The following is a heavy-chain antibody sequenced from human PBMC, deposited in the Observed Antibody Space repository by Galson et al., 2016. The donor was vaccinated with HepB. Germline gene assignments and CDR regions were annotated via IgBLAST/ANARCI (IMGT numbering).Heavy chain of an antibody. Sequence: SLRLSCAASGFSFDDYAMHWVRQSPGKGLEWVAKVKPDGSDSYYVDSVRGRFTISRDNDKNSVYLQMDSLRAEDTAVYYCASRQILVVAGARQDFFDFWGQGTVVTVSS. V-gene: IGHV3-7*02. J-gene: IGHJ3*01. CDR3: ASRQILVVAGARQDFFDF. CDR2: VKPDGSDS. CDR1: GFSFDDYA. D-gene: IGHD2-15*01.